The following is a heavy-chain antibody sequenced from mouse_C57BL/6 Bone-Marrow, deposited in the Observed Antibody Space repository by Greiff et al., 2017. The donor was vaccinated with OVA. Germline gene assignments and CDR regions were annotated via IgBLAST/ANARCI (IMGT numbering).Heavy chain of an antibody. CDR1: GYTFTSSG. CDR2: IYPRSGNT. D-gene: IGHD3-2*02. Sequence: QVQLQQSGAELARPGASVKLSCKASGYTFTSSGISWVKQRTGQGLEWIGEIYPRSGNTYYNEKFKGKATLTADKSSSTAYMELRSLTSEDSAVYFCARRLRRLGDYWGQGTTLTVSS. CDR3: ARRLRRLGDY. V-gene: IGHV1-81*01. J-gene: IGHJ2*01.